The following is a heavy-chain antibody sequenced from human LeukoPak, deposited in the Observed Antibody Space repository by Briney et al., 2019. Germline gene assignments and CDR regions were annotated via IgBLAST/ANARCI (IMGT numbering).Heavy chain of an antibody. CDR3: ARGTPHDYGDYGAWYYYYYMGV. D-gene: IGHD4-17*01. CDR1: GYTFTGYY. Sequence: ASVKVSCKASGYTFTGYYMHWVRQAPGQGLEWMGRIIPIFGTANYARKFQGRVTITTDESTSTAYMELSSLRSEDTAVYYCARGTPHDYGDYGAWYYYYYMGVWGKGTTVTVSS. V-gene: IGHV1-69*05. CDR2: IIPIFGTA. J-gene: IGHJ6*03.